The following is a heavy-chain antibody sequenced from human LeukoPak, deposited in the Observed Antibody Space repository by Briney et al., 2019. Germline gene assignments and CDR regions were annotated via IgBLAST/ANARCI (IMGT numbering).Heavy chain of an antibody. CDR2: ISGSGGST. CDR3: AEGAGGVVVIALDY. J-gene: IGHJ4*02. D-gene: IGHD3-22*01. CDR1: GFTFSSYA. V-gene: IGHV3-23*01. Sequence: PGGSLRLSCAASGFTFSSYAMSWVRQAPGKGLEWVSAISGSGGSTYYADSVKGRFTISRDNSKNTLYLQMNSLRAEDTAVYYCAEGAGGVVVIALDYWGQGTLVTVSS.